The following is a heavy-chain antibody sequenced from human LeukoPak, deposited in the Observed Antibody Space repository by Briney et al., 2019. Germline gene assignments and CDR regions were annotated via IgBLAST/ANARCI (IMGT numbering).Heavy chain of an antibody. J-gene: IGHJ4*02. CDR2: IYTSGNT. V-gene: IGHV4-4*07. D-gene: IGHD6-13*01. CDR3: ARGRGSSWYYFDY. Sequence: PSETLSLTRTVSGGSISSYYWSWVRQPAGKGLEWIGRIYTSGNTNYNPSLKGRVTMSVDTSKNQFSLKLSSVTAADTAVYYCARGRGSSWYYFDYWGQGTLVTVSS. CDR1: GGSISSYY.